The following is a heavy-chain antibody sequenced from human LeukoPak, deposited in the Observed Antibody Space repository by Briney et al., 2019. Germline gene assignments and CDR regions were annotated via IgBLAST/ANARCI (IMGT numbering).Heavy chain of an antibody. V-gene: IGHV1-69*17. J-gene: IGHJ4*02. CDR2: IIPIFGIA. CDR1: GGTFSSYA. Sequence: SVKVSCKASGGTFSSYAISWVRQAPGQGLEWMGGIIPIFGIANYAQKFQGRVTITADKSTSTAYMELSSLRSEDTAVYYCATYYYDSSGYYRYWGQGTLVTVSS. CDR3: ATYYYDSSGYYRY. D-gene: IGHD3-22*01.